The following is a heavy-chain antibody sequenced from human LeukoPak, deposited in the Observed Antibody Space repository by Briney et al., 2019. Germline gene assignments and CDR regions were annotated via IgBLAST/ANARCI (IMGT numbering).Heavy chain of an antibody. Sequence: GSLRLSCAASGFTFSDYNMDWIRQPPGKGLEWIGSIYYSGSTYYNPSLKSRVTISVDTSKNQFSLKLSSVTAADTAVYYCAIYDSSGKDAFDIWGQGTMVTVSS. D-gene: IGHD3-22*01. CDR1: GFTFSDYN. CDR3: AIYDSSGKDAFDI. J-gene: IGHJ3*02. CDR2: IYYSGST. V-gene: IGHV4-38-2*01.